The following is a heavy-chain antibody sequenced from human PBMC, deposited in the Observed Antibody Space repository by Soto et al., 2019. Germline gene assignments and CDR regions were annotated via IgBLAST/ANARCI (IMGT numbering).Heavy chain of an antibody. CDR3: AKDRAVVAGYFDY. Sequence: EVQLLESGGGLVQPGGSLRLSCAASGFTFSSYAMSWVRQAPGKGLEWVSAISGSGGSTYYADSVKGRFTISRDNSKSALYRQMNSRRAEDTAVYYCAKDRAVVAGYFDYWGQGTLVTVSS. V-gene: IGHV3-23*01. CDR2: ISGSGGST. D-gene: IGHD6-19*01. J-gene: IGHJ4*02. CDR1: GFTFSSYA.